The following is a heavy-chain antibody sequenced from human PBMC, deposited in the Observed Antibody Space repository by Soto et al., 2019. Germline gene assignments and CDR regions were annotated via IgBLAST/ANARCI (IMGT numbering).Heavy chain of an antibody. CDR1: GFTFGNYA. D-gene: IGHD5-12*01. Sequence: EVQLLESGGGLVQPGGSLRLSCAASGFTFGNYAMSWVRQAPGKGLEWVSGISGSGSTTSYGDSVRGRFTISRDNSENTVYLEMNNLRGEDTAVYYCAKAVATISDFDYWGQGTLVTVSS. J-gene: IGHJ4*02. CDR2: ISGSGSTT. CDR3: AKAVATISDFDY. V-gene: IGHV3-23*01.